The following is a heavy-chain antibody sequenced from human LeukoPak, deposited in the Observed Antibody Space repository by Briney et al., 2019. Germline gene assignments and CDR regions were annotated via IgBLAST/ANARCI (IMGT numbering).Heavy chain of an antibody. D-gene: IGHD2-2*01. CDR2: INPNGGST. CDR1: GYTFMSYY. V-gene: IGHV1-46*01. Sequence: ASVKVSCKSSGYTFMSYYMHWVRQAPGQGLEWLGMINPNGGSTSYVEKLQGRVTMSRDTSTSTVYMDPSSLRSEDTAVYYCARGGAGLESTGVNSPAYGMDVWGQGATVTVSS. J-gene: IGHJ6*02. CDR3: ARGGAGLESTGVNSPAYGMDV.